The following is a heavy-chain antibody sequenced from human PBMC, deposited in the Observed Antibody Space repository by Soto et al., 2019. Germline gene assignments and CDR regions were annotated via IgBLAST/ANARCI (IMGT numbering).Heavy chain of an antibody. Sequence: SETLSLTCIVSGGSISSYYWGWIRQPPGKGLEWIGSIYYSGSTYYNPSLKSRVTISVDTSKNQFSLKLSSVTAADTAVYYCARLAAAAPEDFDYWGQGTLVTVSS. J-gene: IGHJ4*02. V-gene: IGHV4-39*01. CDR1: GGSISSYY. CDR2: IYYSGST. D-gene: IGHD6-13*01. CDR3: ARLAAAAPEDFDY.